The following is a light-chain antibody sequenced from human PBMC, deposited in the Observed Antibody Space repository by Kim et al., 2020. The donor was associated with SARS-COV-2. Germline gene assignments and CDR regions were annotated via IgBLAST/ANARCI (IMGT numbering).Light chain of an antibody. CDR3: QAWDSTTLL. CDR2: EDT. V-gene: IGLV3-1*01. J-gene: IGLJ2*01. Sequence: SGSPGQTASITCSGDKLGTKYTCWYQQRPSRSPVLVISEDTKRPSGIPERFSGSNSGNTATLTITGTLAMDEADYYCQAWDSTTLLFGGGTQLTVL. CDR1: KLGTKY.